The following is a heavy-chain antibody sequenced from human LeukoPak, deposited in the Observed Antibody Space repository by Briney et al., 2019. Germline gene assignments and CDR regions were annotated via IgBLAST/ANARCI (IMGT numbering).Heavy chain of an antibody. J-gene: IGHJ4*02. CDR3: ADTGITGTTTLLDY. CDR1: GFTSSSYS. D-gene: IGHD1-20*01. Sequence: GGSLRLSCAASGFTSSSYSMNWVRQAPGKGLEWVSSISSSSSYIYYADSVKGRFTISRDNAKNSLYLQMNSLRAEDTAVCYCADTGITGTTTLLDYWGQGTLVTVSS. V-gene: IGHV3-21*01. CDR2: ISSSSSYI.